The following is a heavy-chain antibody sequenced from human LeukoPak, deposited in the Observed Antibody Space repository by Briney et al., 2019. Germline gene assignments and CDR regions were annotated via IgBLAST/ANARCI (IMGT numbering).Heavy chain of an antibody. CDR2: TYYRSKWNN. CDR3: AREGRAAGYSYGLLWWYAFDI. D-gene: IGHD5-18*01. CDR1: GDSVSSNSAA. Sequence: SQTLSLTCAISGDSVSSNSAAWNWIRQSPSRGLEWLGRTYYRSKWNNDYAVSVKSRITINPDTSKNQFSLKLSSVTAADTAVYYCAREGRAAGYSYGLLWWYAFDIWGQGTMVTVSS. V-gene: IGHV6-1*01. J-gene: IGHJ3*02.